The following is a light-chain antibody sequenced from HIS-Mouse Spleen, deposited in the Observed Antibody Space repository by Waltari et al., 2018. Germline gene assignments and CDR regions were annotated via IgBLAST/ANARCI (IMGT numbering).Light chain of an antibody. CDR3: SSYTSSSNYV. Sequence: QSALTQPASVSGSPGQSITISCTGTSSDVGGYNYVSWYQQHPGKAPKLMSYEVSNRPSGGSNRFAGSKSGNTASLTISGLQAEDEADYYCSSYTSSSNYVFGTGTKVTVL. CDR2: EVS. CDR1: SSDVGGYNY. J-gene: IGLJ1*01. V-gene: IGLV2-14*01.